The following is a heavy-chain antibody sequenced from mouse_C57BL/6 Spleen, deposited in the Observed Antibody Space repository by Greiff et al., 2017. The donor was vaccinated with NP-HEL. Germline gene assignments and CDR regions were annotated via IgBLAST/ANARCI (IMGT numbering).Heavy chain of an antibody. V-gene: IGHV14-4*01. J-gene: IGHJ2*01. CDR3: TTRYSRYYVDY. CDR1: GFNIKDDY. Sequence: EVQLQESGAELVRPGASVKLSCTASGFNIKDDYMHWVKQRPEQGLEWIGWIDPENGDTEYASKFQGKATITADTSSNTAYLQLSSLTSEDTAVYYCTTRYSRYYVDYWGQGTTLTVSS. D-gene: IGHD2-5*01. CDR2: IDPENGDT.